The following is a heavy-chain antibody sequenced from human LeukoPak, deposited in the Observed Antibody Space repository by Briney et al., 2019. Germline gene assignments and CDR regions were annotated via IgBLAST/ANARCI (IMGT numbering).Heavy chain of an antibody. CDR1: GGTFSSYA. V-gene: IGHV1-69*13. Sequence: SVKVSCKASGGTFSSYAISWVRQAPGQGLEWMGGIIPIFGTANYAQKFQGRVTITADESTSTAYMELSSLRSEDTAVYYCARDGGYSGYADYAFDIWGQGTMVTVSS. CDR3: ARDGGYSGYADYAFDI. J-gene: IGHJ3*02. CDR2: IIPIFGTA. D-gene: IGHD5-12*01.